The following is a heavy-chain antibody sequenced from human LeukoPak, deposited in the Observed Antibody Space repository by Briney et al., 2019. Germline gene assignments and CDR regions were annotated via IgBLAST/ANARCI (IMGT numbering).Heavy chain of an antibody. CDR3: AREGPAASASMLFYYFMDV. V-gene: IGHV4-38-2*02. CDR2: IYHRGST. Sequence: SETLSLTCTVSGYPISSGYYWGWIRQPPGKGLEWIGGIYHRGSTYYNPSLKSRVTISVDTSKNQFSLKLNSVTAADTAVYYCAREGPAASASMLFYYFMDVWGKGTTVTVSS. D-gene: IGHD2-2*01. CDR1: GYPISSGYY. J-gene: IGHJ6*03.